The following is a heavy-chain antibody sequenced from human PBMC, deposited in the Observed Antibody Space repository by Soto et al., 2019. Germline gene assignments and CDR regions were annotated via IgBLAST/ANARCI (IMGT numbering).Heavy chain of an antibody. CDR2: IYPDDSDT. CDR1: GYSFTSYW. J-gene: IGHJ6*02. Sequence: GESLKISCKGSGYSFTSYWIAWVRQMPGKGLEWMGIIYPDDSDTRYSPSFQGQVTISADKSISTAYLQWSSLKASDTAMYYCAGGGVRGVITRTRDYYGMDVWGQRTTVTVSS. V-gene: IGHV5-51*01. D-gene: IGHD3-10*01. CDR3: AGGGVRGVITRTRDYYGMDV.